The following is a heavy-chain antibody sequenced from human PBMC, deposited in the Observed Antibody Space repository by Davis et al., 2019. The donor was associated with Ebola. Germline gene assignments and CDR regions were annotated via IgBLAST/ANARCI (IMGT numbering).Heavy chain of an antibody. CDR1: GFTFSSYW. CDR3: RRGPPGLIAY. Sequence: GESLKISCAVSGFTFSSYWMHWVRQVPGKGLVWVSRISSDGSSTTYADSVKGRFTISRDNAKNTLYLQMNSLRAEDTAVYYCRRGPPGLIAYWGQGTLVTVSS. J-gene: IGHJ4*02. V-gene: IGHV3-74*01. CDR2: ISSDGSST. D-gene: IGHD3-16*02.